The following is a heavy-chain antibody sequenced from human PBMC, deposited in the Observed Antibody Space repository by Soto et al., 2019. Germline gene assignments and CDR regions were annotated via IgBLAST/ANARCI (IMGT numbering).Heavy chain of an antibody. CDR2: ISYTGSA. CDR1: GGSINYSY. V-gene: IGHV4-59*01. CDR3: ARAYSGSYFDY. D-gene: IGHD1-26*01. Sequence: SETLSLTCTVSGGSINYSYWTWIRQPPGKGLEWIGYISYTGSANYNASLKSRLTISVDTSKNQFSLKLSSVTAADTAVYYCARAYSGSYFDYWGQGTLVTVSS. J-gene: IGHJ4*02.